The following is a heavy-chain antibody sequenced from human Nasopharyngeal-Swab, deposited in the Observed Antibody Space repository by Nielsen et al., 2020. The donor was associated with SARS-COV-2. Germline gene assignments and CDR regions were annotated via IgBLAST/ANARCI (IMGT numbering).Heavy chain of an antibody. CDR3: ARDLITAAGRDWFDP. CDR2: IYYSGST. J-gene: IGHJ5*02. V-gene: IGHV4-59*01. Sequence: SETLSLTCTVSGGSISSYYWSWIRQPPGKGLEWIGYIYYSGSTNYNPSLKSRVTTSVDTSKNQFSLKLSSVTAADTAVYYCARDLITAAGRDWFDPWGQGTLVTVSS. CDR1: GGSISSYY. D-gene: IGHD6-13*01.